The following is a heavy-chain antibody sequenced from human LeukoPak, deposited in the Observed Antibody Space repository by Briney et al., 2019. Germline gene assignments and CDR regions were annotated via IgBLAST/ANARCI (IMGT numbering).Heavy chain of an antibody. Sequence: SETLSLTCTVSGGSISSSSYYWSWIRQPPGKGLEWIGEINHSGSTNYNPSLKSRATISVDTSKNQFSLKLSSVTAADTAVYYCARGKKGSPIGYYYYYYMDVWGKGTTVTVSS. CDR1: GGSISSSSYY. V-gene: IGHV4-39*07. CDR3: ARGKKGSPIGYYYYYYMDV. J-gene: IGHJ6*03. D-gene: IGHD3-10*01. CDR2: INHSGST.